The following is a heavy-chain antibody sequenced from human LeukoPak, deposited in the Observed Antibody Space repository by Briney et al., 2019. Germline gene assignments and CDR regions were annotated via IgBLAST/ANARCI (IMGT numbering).Heavy chain of an antibody. D-gene: IGHD5-18*01. V-gene: IGHV4-39*01. CDR2: IYYRGST. CDR3: ARTDTRYYYYMDV. J-gene: IGHJ6*03. CDR1: GVSISNSGYY. Sequence: SETLSLTCTVSGVSISNSGYYWGWIRQPPGKGLEWIGSIYYRGSTYYSPSLKSRVTISVDTSKNQFSLKLSSVTAADAAVYYCARTDTRYYYYMDVWGKGTTVTISS.